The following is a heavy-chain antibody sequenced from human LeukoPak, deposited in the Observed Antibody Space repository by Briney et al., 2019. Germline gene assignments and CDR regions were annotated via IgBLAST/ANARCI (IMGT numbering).Heavy chain of an antibody. CDR3: AKGGKWDVTPFDY. CDR1: GFTFSSYG. V-gene: IGHV3-30*18. Sequence: GGSLRLSCAASGFTFSSYGMHWVRQAPGKGLEWVAVISYDGSNKYYADSVKGRFTISRDNSKNTLYLQMNSLRAEDTAVYYCAKGGKWDVTPFDYWGQGTLVTVSS. D-gene: IGHD1-26*01. J-gene: IGHJ4*02. CDR2: ISYDGSNK.